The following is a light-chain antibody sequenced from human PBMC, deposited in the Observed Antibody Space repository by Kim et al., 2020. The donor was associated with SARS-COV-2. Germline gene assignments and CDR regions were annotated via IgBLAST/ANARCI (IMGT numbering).Light chain of an antibody. CDR2: DTS. V-gene: IGKV3-20*01. Sequence: SPGERATLSCRASQSVSRVYLAWYQQKPGQAPRLLIYDTSNRATGIPDRFSGSGSGTDFTLTISRLEPEDFAVYYCQHYGTSPWTFGQGTKVDIK. CDR1: QSVSRVY. CDR3: QHYGTSPWT. J-gene: IGKJ1*01.